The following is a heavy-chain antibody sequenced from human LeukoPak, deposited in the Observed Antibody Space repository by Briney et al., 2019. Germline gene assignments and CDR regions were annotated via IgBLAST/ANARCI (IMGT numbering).Heavy chain of an antibody. CDR3: ARAPYSSGWYLAEYFDY. J-gene: IGHJ4*02. D-gene: IGHD6-19*01. Sequence: ASVKVSCKASGYTFTSYGISWVRQAPGQGLEWMGWISAYNGNTNYAQKLKGRVTMTTDTSTSTAYMELRSLRSDDTAVYYCARAPYSSGWYLAEYFDYWGQGTLVTVSS. CDR2: ISAYNGNT. V-gene: IGHV1-18*01. CDR1: GYTFTSYG.